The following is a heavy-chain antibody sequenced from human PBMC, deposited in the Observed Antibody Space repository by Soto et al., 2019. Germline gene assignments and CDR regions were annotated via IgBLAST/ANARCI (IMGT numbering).Heavy chain of an antibody. CDR1: GYTFTRYG. CDR3: ARAAAVAGTGYGMDA. Sequence: QVQLVQSGAEVKKPGASVKVSCKASGYTFTRYGISWVRQAPGQGLEWMGWISVYNGDTKYAQNLQGRVTMTTDTSTSTGYMDLRSLRSDDTAVYYCARAAAVAGTGYGMDAWGQGTTVTVSS. CDR2: ISVYNGDT. J-gene: IGHJ6*02. D-gene: IGHD6-19*01. V-gene: IGHV1-18*01.